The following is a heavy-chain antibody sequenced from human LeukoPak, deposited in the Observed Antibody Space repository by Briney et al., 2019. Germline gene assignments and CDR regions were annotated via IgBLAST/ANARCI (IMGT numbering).Heavy chain of an antibody. Sequence: GSSLRLSCAASGFILSNHWMTWVRQAPGKGPEWVANVNKDGSEKYYVDSVKGRFTISRDTAKNSLYLQMNNLRAGDTALYYCARNNDMDVWGQGTTVIVSS. J-gene: IGHJ6*02. D-gene: IGHD1/OR15-1a*01. CDR2: VNKDGSEK. V-gene: IGHV3-7*03. CDR3: ARNNDMDV. CDR1: GFILSNHW.